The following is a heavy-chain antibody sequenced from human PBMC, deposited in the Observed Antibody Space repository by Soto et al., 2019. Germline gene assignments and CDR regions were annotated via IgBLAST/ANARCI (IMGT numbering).Heavy chain of an antibody. D-gene: IGHD4-17*01. CDR3: YGRLGD. CDR1: GFTFSNYW. Sequence: EVQLVESGGGLVQPGGSLRLSCAASGFTFSNYWMHWVRQAPEKGLAWVSRINTVGNYTSYADSVKGRFTISRDNAKNTLFLQMNSLRVEDTAVYYCYGRLGDLGQGTLVTVSS. CDR2: INTVGNYT. V-gene: IGHV3-74*01. J-gene: IGHJ4*02.